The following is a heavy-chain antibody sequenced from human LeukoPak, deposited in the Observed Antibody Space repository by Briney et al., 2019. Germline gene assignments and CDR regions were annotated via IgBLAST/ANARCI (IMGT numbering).Heavy chain of an antibody. CDR2: ISAYNGNT. Sequence: ASVKVSCKASGYTFVTYGITWVRQAPGQGLEWMGWISAYNGNTNYAQKFQGRVTMTTDTSTSTVYMELRSLRSDDTAVYYCARDSEIWGSYRYVLYWGQGTLVTVSS. CDR1: GYTFVTYG. D-gene: IGHD3-16*02. V-gene: IGHV1-18*01. J-gene: IGHJ4*02. CDR3: ARDSEIWGSYRYVLY.